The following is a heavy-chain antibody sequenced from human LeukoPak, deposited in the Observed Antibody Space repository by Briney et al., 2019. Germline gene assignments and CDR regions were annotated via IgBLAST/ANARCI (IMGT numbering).Heavy chain of an antibody. CDR3: AKEGGSSTWYDGWFDP. J-gene: IGHJ5*02. D-gene: IGHD6-13*01. CDR1: GFTFSSYA. CDR2: ISGSGGST. V-gene: IGHV3-23*01. Sequence: GGSLSLSCAASGFTFSSYAMSWVRQAPGKGLEWVSGISGSGGSTYYADSVKGRFTISRDTSKNTLYLQMNTLRAEDTAVYYCAKEGGSSTWYDGWFDPWGQGSHPSVSS.